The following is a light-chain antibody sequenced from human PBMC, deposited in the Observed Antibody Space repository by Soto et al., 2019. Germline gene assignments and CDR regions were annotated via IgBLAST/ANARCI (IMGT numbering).Light chain of an antibody. Sequence: QSVLTQPPSASGTPGQRVTVSCSGSSSNIGSNTVNWYQQLPGTAPKLLIYSSDQRPSGVPDRFSGSKSGTSASLAISGLQSEDEADYYCAAWDDSLNGPVFCGGTQLTVL. J-gene: IGLJ2*01. CDR1: SSNIGSNT. V-gene: IGLV1-44*01. CDR2: SSD. CDR3: AAWDDSLNGPV.